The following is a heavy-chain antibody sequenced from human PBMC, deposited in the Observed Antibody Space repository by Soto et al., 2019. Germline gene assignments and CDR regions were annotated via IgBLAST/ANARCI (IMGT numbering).Heavy chain of an antibody. J-gene: IGHJ4*02. Sequence: GGSLRLSCAASGFTVSSNYLTWVRQAPGKGLKWVSVLYPNGRAYYADSVKGRFTMSTDNSKNSVILQMNTLRVEDTAVYYCARGLGRQYQDNRHHFHLDYWGQGTLVTVSS. CDR1: GFTVSSNY. CDR2: LYPNGRA. CDR3: ARGLGRQYQDNRHHFHLDY. D-gene: IGHD2-15*01. V-gene: IGHV3-53*01.